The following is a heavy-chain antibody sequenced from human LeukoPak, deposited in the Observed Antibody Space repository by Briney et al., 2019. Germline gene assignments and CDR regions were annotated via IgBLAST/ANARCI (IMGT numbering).Heavy chain of an antibody. Sequence: GGSLRLSCAASGFTFSSYWMHWFRQAPGKGLLWVSRINTDGRTTGYADSVRGRFTVSRDNAKNTLYLQMNGLRAEDTAVYYCAKDLTWNTADYWGQGTLVTVSS. CDR3: AKDLTWNTADY. D-gene: IGHD1/OR15-1a*01. CDR1: GFTFSSYW. V-gene: IGHV3-74*01. CDR2: INTDGRTT. J-gene: IGHJ4*02.